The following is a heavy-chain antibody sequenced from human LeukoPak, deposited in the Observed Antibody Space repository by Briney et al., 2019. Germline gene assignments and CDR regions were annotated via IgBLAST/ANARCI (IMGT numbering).Heavy chain of an antibody. CDR1: GFTFSSYA. D-gene: IGHD2-2*01. J-gene: IGHJ4*02. Sequence: GGTLRLSCAASGFTFSSYAMSWVRQAPGKGLEWVSAISGSGGSTYYADSVKGRFTISRDNSKNTLYLQMNSLRAEDTAVYYCAKVPGGSTSTDYWGQGTLATVSS. V-gene: IGHV3-23*01. CDR3: AKVPGGSTSTDY. CDR2: ISGSGGST.